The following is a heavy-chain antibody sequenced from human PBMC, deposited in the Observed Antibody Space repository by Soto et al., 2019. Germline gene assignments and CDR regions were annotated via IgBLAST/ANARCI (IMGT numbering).Heavy chain of an antibody. J-gene: IGHJ6*03. CDR1: GGSISSYY. CDR3: ARHPLRVAAAGNYYYYMDV. Sequence: QVQLQESGPGLVKPSETLSLTCTVSGGSISSYYCSWIRQPPGKGLEWTGYIYYSGITNYNPSLRRRVTISVDTTKNQFSLELSSVPAADTAVYYCARHPLRVAAAGNYYYYMDVWGKGTTVTVSS. D-gene: IGHD6-13*01. CDR2: IYYSGIT. V-gene: IGHV4-59*08.